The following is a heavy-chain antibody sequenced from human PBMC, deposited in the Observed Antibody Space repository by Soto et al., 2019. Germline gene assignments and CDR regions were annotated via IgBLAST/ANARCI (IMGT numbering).Heavy chain of an antibody. CDR2: ISYDGSNK. V-gene: IGHV3-30-3*01. CDR1: GFTFSSYA. D-gene: IGHD2-8*02. Sequence: GGSLRLSCAASGFTFSSYAMHWVRQAPGKGLEWVAVISYDGSNKYYEDSVKGRFTISRDNSKNTLYLQMNSLRAEDTAVYYCARDRVVYADYYYYGMDVWGQGTTVTVSS. J-gene: IGHJ6*02. CDR3: ARDRVVYADYYYYGMDV.